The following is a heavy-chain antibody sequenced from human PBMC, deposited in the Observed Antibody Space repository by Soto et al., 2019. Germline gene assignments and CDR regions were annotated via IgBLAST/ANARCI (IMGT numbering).Heavy chain of an antibody. V-gene: IGHV1-8*01. CDR3: ARMQTFGSLNWFDP. Sequence: VASVKVSCKASGYSFTNNDVSWVRQATGQGLEWMGWMNPGSGDTGYAQKFQGRVTMTRDISIATAYMELSSLRSDDTAIYYCARMQTFGSLNWFDPWGQGTPVTVYS. CDR2: MNPGSGDT. J-gene: IGHJ5*02. CDR1: GYSFTNND. D-gene: IGHD3-16*01.